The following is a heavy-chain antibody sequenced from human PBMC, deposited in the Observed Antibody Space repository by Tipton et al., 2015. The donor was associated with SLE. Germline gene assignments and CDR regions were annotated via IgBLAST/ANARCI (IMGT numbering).Heavy chain of an antibody. CDR1: GFTFSSYS. Sequence: SLRLSCAASGFTFSSYSMNWVRQAPGKGLEWVSSISSSSSYIYYADSVKGRFTISRDNAKNSLYLQMNSLRAEDTAVYYCARDSIVGATGDFDYWGQGTLVTVSS. CDR2: ISSSSSYI. CDR3: ARDSIVGATGDFDY. J-gene: IGHJ4*02. D-gene: IGHD1-26*01. V-gene: IGHV3-21*01.